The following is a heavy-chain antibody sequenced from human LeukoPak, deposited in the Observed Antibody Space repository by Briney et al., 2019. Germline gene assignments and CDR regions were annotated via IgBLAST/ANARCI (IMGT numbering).Heavy chain of an antibody. V-gene: IGHV3-23*01. CDR3: AKGLVPAAIRVVDY. CDR2: VSGNGVST. J-gene: IGHJ4*02. Sequence: GGSLRLSCAASGFTFSSYAMSWVRQAPGKGLEWASAVSGNGVSTDYADSVKGRFTISRDNSQNTLYLQVNSLRAEDTAVYYCAKGLVPAAIRVVDYWGQGTLVTVSS. D-gene: IGHD2-2*01. CDR1: GFTFSSYA.